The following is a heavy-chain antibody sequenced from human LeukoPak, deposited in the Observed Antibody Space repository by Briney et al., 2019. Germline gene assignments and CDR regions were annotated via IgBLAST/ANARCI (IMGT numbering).Heavy chain of an antibody. J-gene: IGHJ5*02. CDR1: GGSISSGGYS. V-gene: IGHV4-30-2*01. Sequence: SQTLSLTCAVSGGSISSGGYSWSWIRQPPGKGLEWMGYIYHSGSTYYNPSLKSRVTISVDRSKNQFSLKLSSVTAADTAVYYCARGRVTMVRGVRAAWFDPWGQGTLVTVSS. CDR2: IYHSGST. D-gene: IGHD3-10*01. CDR3: ARGRVTMVRGVRAAWFDP.